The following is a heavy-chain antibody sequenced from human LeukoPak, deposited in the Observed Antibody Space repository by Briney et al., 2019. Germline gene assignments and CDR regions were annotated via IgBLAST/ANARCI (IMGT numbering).Heavy chain of an antibody. V-gene: IGHV4-59*08. Sequence: SETLSLTCTVSGGSISSYYWSWIRQPPGKGLEWIGYIYYSGSTYYNPSLKSRVTISVDTSKNQFSLKLSSVTAADTAVYYCASSVLMVYAIGYWGQGTLVTVSS. D-gene: IGHD2-8*01. J-gene: IGHJ4*02. CDR2: IYYSGST. CDR3: ASSVLMVYAIGY. CDR1: GGSISSYY.